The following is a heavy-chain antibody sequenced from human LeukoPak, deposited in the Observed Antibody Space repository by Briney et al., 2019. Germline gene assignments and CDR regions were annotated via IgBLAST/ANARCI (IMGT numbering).Heavy chain of an antibody. V-gene: IGHV1-2*02. CDR1: GFTFNAYY. CDR2: INPNTGDT. CDR3: ARDWPGISLHFDL. J-gene: IGHJ2*01. D-gene: IGHD2-15*01. Sequence: ASVKVSCKAPGFTFNAYYIHWVRQAPGQGLEWMGWINPNTGDTNFAQKFQGRVAMTRDTSLSTAYMDLSRLTSDDTAVYYCARDWPGISLHFDLWGRGTLITVSS.